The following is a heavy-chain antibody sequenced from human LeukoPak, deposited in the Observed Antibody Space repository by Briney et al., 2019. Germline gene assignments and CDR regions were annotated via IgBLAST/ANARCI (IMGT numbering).Heavy chain of an antibody. CDR2: IYHSGST. Sequence: SETLSLTCTVSGGSISSYYWRWIRQPPGKGLEGIGYIYHSGSTDYNPSLKSRVTISVDTSKSQFSLKLTSVTAADTAVYYCATLTTVVTAYYFDYWGQGTLVTVSS. D-gene: IGHD4-23*01. CDR3: ATLTTVVTAYYFDY. J-gene: IGHJ4*02. CDR1: GGSISSYY. V-gene: IGHV4-4*09.